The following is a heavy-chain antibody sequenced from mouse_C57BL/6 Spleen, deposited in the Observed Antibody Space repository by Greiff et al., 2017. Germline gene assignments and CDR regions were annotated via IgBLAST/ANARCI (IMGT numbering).Heavy chain of an antibody. J-gene: IGHJ1*03. CDR1: GFTFSSYT. D-gene: IGHD2-4*01. CDR3: ARRDYDYDPGYFDV. CDR2: ISGGGGNT. Sequence: EVMLVESGGGLVKPGGSLKLSCAASGFTFSSYTMSWVRQTPEKRLEWVATISGGGGNTYYPDSVKGRFPISRDNAKNTLYLQMSSLRSEDTALYYCARRDYDYDPGYFDVWGTGTTVTVSS. V-gene: IGHV5-9*01.